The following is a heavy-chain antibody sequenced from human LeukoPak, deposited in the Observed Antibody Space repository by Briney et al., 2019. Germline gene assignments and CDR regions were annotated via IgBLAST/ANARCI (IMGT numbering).Heavy chain of an antibody. CDR2: IYYSGST. CDR3: ARTFSGYGCDY. J-gene: IGHJ4*02. Sequence: SETLSLTCTVSGGSISSSSYYWGWLRQPPGKGLEWIGSIYYSGSTYYNPSLKSRVTISVDTSKNQFSLKLSSVTAADTAVYCCARTFSGYGCDYWGQGTLVTVSS. CDR1: GGSISSSSYY. V-gene: IGHV4-39*07. D-gene: IGHD5-12*01.